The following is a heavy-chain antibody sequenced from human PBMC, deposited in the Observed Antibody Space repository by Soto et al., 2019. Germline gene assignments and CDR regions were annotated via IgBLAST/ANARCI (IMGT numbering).Heavy chain of an antibody. CDR3: ARVQDFWSGYYYYFDY. D-gene: IGHD3-3*01. CDR1: GCTFTSYG. V-gene: IGHV1-18*04. CDR2: ISAYNGNT. Sequence: ASVKVSCKASGCTFTSYGISWVRQAPGQGLEWMGWISAYNGNTNYAQKLQGRVTMTTDTSTSTAYMELRSLRSDDTAVYYCARVQDFWSGYYYYFDYWGQGTLVTVSS. J-gene: IGHJ4*02.